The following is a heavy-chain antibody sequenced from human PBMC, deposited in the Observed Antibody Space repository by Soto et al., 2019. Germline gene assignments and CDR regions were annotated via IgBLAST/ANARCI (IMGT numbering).Heavy chain of an antibody. CDR1: GYTFTSYD. CDR2: MNPNTGNS. Sequence: ASVKVSCKASGYTFTSYDIYWVRQATGQGLEWMGWMNPNTGNSGYAQKFQDRVTMTSDTYISTAHMELSSLRSEDTAVYYCARRAETNGWNGFGADKYYFDFWGQGTLVTVSS. CDR3: ARRAETNGWNGFGADKYYFDF. D-gene: IGHD1-1*01. J-gene: IGHJ4*02. V-gene: IGHV1-8*01.